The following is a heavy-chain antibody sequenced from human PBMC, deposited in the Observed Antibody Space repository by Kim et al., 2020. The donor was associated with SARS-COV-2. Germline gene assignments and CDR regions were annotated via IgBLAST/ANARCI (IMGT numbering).Heavy chain of an antibody. CDR1: GYSFTSYW. V-gene: IGHV5-51*01. Sequence: GESLKISCKGSGYSFTSYWIGWVRQMPGKGLEWMGIIYPGDSDTRYSPSFQGQVTISADKSISTAYLQWSSLKASDTAMYYCARIFLDTTFAFDIWGQGTMVTVSS. J-gene: IGHJ3*02. D-gene: IGHD5-18*01. CDR3: ARIFLDTTFAFDI. CDR2: IYPGDSDT.